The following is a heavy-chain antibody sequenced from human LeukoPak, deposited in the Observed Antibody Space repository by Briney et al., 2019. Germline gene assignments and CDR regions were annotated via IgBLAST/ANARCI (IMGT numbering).Heavy chain of an antibody. CDR1: GGTFSSYA. D-gene: IGHD6-13*01. CDR2: IIPILGIA. CDR3: ARVAPLSGYSSSWPDY. V-gene: IGHV1-69*04. Sequence: SVKVSCKASGGTFSSYAISWVRQAPGQGLEWMGRIIPILGIANYAQKFQGRVTITADKSTSTAYMELSSLRSEDTAVYYCARVAPLSGYSSSWPDYWGQGTLVTVSS. J-gene: IGHJ4*02.